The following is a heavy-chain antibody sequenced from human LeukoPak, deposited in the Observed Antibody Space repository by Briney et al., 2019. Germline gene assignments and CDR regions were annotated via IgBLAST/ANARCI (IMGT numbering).Heavy chain of an antibody. Sequence: GGSLRLSCAASGFTFSDYALGWVRQAPGKGLEWVSAISGSGGSTYYADSVKGRFTISRDNSKNTLYLQMNSLRAEDTAVYYCARDGVFGSGSLYWGQGTLVTVSS. V-gene: IGHV3-23*01. J-gene: IGHJ4*02. D-gene: IGHD3-10*01. CDR1: GFTFSDYA. CDR2: ISGSGGST. CDR3: ARDGVFGSGSLY.